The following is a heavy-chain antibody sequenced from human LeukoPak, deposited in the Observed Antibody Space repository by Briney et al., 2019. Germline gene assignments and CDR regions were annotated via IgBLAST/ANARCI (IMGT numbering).Heavy chain of an antibody. CDR3: ARVVVTAVGYNAFDI. CDR1: GGSISSYY. V-gene: IGHV4-59*01. CDR2: IYYSGST. J-gene: IGHJ3*02. Sequence: SETLSLTRTVSGGSISSYYWSWIRQPPGKGLEWIGYIYYSGSTNYNPSLKSRVTISVDTSKNHFSLKLSSVTAADTAVYYCARVVVTAVGYNAFDIWGQGTMVTVSS. D-gene: IGHD2-21*02.